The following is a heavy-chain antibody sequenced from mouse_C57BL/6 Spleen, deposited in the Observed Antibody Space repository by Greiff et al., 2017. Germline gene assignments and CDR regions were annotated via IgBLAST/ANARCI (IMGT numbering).Heavy chain of an antibody. CDR3: AHYYGSSYEGFAY. CDR1: GYTFTSYG. D-gene: IGHD1-1*01. Sequence: VQGVESGAELARPGASVKLSCKASGYTFTSYGISWVQQRTGQGLEWIGEIYPRSGNTYYNEKFKGKATLTADKSSSTAYMELRSLTSADSAVYFCAHYYGSSYEGFAYWGQGTLVTVSA. CDR2: IYPRSGNT. V-gene: IGHV1-81*01. J-gene: IGHJ3*01.